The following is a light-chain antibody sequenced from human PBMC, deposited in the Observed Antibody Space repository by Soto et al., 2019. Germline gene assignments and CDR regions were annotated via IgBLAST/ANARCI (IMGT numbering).Light chain of an antibody. J-gene: IGKJ1*01. V-gene: IGKV3-15*01. CDR2: GAS. CDR3: QQYYYWPT. Sequence: EIVLTQSPGTLAVSPGERASLSCRASQSVDSNLAWYQQRPGQAPRLLIYGASTRATGIAGKFSGSGSGTEFTLTISSLQSEDFAVYFCQQYYYWPTFGQGTKVEIK. CDR1: QSVDSN.